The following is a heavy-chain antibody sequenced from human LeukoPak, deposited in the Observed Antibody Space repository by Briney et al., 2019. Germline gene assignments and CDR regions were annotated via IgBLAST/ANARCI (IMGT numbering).Heavy chain of an antibody. D-gene: IGHD6-13*01. CDR1: GFTFSPYS. V-gene: IGHV3-21*01. Sequence: GGSLRLSCAASGFTFSPYSMNWVRQAPGKGLEWVSSFSGDSAYIYYADSVKGRFTISRDNAKNSLYLQMNSLRAEDTAVYYCARALLQPAAAGYRNWFDPWGQGTLVTVSS. J-gene: IGHJ5*02. CDR2: FSGDSAYI. CDR3: ARALLQPAAAGYRNWFDP.